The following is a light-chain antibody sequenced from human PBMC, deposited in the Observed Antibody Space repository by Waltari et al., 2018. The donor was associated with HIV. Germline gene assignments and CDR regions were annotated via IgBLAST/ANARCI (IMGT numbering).Light chain of an antibody. Sequence: EIVLTQSPGTLALTSGERATLSCRASQSVGSTYLAWYQQKPVQAPRLLMYGTSSRATGTPDRFSGSGSGTDFTLTISRLEPEDVAVYYCQQYGSSPLTFGGGTKVEIK. CDR2: GTS. V-gene: IGKV3-20*01. CDR1: QSVGSTY. CDR3: QQYGSSPLT. J-gene: IGKJ4*01.